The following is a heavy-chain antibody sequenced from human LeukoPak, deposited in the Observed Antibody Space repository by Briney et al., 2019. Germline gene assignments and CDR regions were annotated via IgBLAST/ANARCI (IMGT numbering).Heavy chain of an antibody. CDR3: ARDLGQWLVKYYFDY. J-gene: IGHJ4*02. V-gene: IGHV4-38-2*02. CDR2: IYHGGST. Sequence: PSETLSLTCTVSGYSISSGHYWGWIRQPPGKGLEWIGNIYHGGSTYYNPSLKSRVTISVDTSKNQFSLKLSSVTAADTAVYYCARDLGQWLVKYYFDYWGQGTLVTVSS. CDR1: GYSISSGHY. D-gene: IGHD6-19*01.